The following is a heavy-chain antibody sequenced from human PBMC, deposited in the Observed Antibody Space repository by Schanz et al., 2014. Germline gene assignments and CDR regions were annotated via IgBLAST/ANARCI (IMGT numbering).Heavy chain of an antibody. CDR2: TRYDGNNK. V-gene: IGHV3-33*01. CDR1: GFTFSRYG. CDR3: VRELGGGQTAY. J-gene: IGHJ4*02. Sequence: QVQLVESGGGVVQPGRSLRLSCAASGFTFSRYGMHWVRQAPGKGLEWVAATRYDGNNKYYVDSVKGRFTISRDNSKTTLSLQVDSLRAEDAAVDYCVRELGGGQTAYWGQGTLVTVSS. D-gene: IGHD2-21*02.